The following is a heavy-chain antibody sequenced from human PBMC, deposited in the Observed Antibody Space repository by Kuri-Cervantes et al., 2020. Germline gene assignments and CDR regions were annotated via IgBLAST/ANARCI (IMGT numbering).Heavy chain of an antibody. V-gene: IGHV1-8*01. CDR3: AREGRPYGGSLYYYYGMDV. CDR1: GYTFTSYD. D-gene: IGHD4-23*01. Sequence: ASVKVSCKASGYTFTSYDINWVRQATGQGLEWMGWMNPNSGNTGYAQKFQGRVTMTRNTSISTAYMELSSLRSEDTAVYYCAREGRPYGGSLYYYYGMDVWGQGTTVTVSS. J-gene: IGHJ6*02. CDR2: MNPNSGNT.